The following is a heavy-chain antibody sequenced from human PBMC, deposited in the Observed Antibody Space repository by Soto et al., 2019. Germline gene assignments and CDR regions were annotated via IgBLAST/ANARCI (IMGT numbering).Heavy chain of an antibody. V-gene: IGHV3-53*01. Sequence: EVQLVESGGGLIQPGGSLRLSCAASGFAVSSKDMTWVRQAPGKGLEWVSVIYGGGTTYYADSVKGRFTISRDTSKNTLYRQMNSLRAEDTAVYYCVQTTGWPGFDFWGQGTLVTVSS. CDR2: IYGGGTT. CDR1: GFAVSSKD. J-gene: IGHJ4*02. CDR3: VQTTGWPGFDF. D-gene: IGHD6-19*01.